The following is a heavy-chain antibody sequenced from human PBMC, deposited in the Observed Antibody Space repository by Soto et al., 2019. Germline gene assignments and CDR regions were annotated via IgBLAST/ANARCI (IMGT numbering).Heavy chain of an antibody. CDR2: IYPGDSDT. D-gene: IGHD2-21*01. V-gene: IGHV5-51*01. CDR1: GYSFTSYW. J-gene: IGHJ3*02. CDR3: ARQAYCGGDCYWSAFDI. Sequence: GESLKISCKGSGYSFTSYWIGWVRQMPGKGLEWMGIIYPGDSDTRYSPSFQGQVTISADKSISTAYLQWSSLKASDTAMYYCARQAYCGGDCYWSAFDIWGQGTMVTVSS.